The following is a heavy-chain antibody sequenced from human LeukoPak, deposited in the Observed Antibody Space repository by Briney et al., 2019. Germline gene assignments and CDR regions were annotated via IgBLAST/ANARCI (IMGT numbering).Heavy chain of an antibody. V-gene: IGHV4-59*01. D-gene: IGHD5-12*01. CDR2: IYYSGST. J-gene: IGHJ3*02. CDR3: ARDSGYDLGGAFDI. Sequence: TSETLSLTCTVSGGSISSYYWSWIRQPPGKGLEWIGYIYYSGSTNYNPSLKSRVTISVDTSKNQFSLKLSSVTAADTAVYYCARDSGYDLGGAFDIWGQGTMVTVSS. CDR1: GGSISSYY.